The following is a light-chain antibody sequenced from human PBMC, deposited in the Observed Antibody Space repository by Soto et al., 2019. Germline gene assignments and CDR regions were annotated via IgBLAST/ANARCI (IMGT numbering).Light chain of an antibody. CDR3: QQRSNWPPWT. J-gene: IGKJ1*01. Sequence: EIVMTQSPATLSVSPGERATLSCRASQSVFSSLAWYQQKPGQAPRLLIYGAATRATGIPARFSGSGSGTEFTLTISSLQSEDFAVYYCQQRSNWPPWTFGQGTKVDI. CDR1: QSVFSS. CDR2: GAA. V-gene: IGKV3-15*01.